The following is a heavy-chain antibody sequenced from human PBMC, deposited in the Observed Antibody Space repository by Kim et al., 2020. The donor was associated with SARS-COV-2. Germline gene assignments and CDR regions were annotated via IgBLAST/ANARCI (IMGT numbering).Heavy chain of an antibody. CDR3: ALIESDAGWHYYYYGMDV. V-gene: IGHV4-39*01. D-gene: IGHD2-15*01. CDR2: IYYSGST. CDR1: GGSISSSSYY. J-gene: IGHJ6*02. Sequence: SETLSLTCTVSGGSISSSSYYWGWIRQPPGKGLEWIGSIYYSGSTYYNPSLKSRVTISVDTSKNQFSLKLSSVTAADTAVYYCALIESDAGWHYYYYGMDVWGQGTTVTVSS.